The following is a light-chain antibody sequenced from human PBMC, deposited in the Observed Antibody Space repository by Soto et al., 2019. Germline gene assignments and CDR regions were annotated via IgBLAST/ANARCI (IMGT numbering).Light chain of an antibody. J-gene: IGLJ1*01. CDR2: EVS. Sequence: QSALTQPASVSGSPGQSLTISCAGTSSDVGGYKYVSWYQQHPGRAPKLLIYEVSNRPSGVSNRFSGSKSGNTASLTISGLQAEDEADYYCNSYTSTYTGVFGTGTKVTVL. CDR3: NSYTSTYTGV. V-gene: IGLV2-14*01. CDR1: SSDVGGYKY.